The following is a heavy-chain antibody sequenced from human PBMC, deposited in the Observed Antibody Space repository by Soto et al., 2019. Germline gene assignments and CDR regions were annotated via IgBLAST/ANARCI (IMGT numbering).Heavy chain of an antibody. CDR1: GFTFSSYA. CDR2: ISGSGGST. Sequence: GGSLRLSCAASGFTFSSYAMSWVRQASGKGLEWVSAISGSGGSTYYADSVKGRFTISRDNSKNTLYLQMNSLRAEDTAVYYCAKCPSKVKFGGVLDYCGQGTLVTGSS. V-gene: IGHV3-23*01. CDR3: AKCPSKVKFGGVLDY. J-gene: IGHJ4*02. D-gene: IGHD3-16*01.